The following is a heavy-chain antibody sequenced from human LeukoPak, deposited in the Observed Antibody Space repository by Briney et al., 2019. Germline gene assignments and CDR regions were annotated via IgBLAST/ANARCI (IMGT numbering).Heavy chain of an antibody. J-gene: IGHJ4*02. Sequence: PGGSLRLSCAASGFTFSSYAMHWVRQAPGKGLEWVGRIKSKTDGGTTDYAAPVKGRFTISRDDSKNTLYLQMNSLKTEDTAVYYCTTLGIAAAGTHWGQGTLVTVSS. CDR1: GFTFSSYA. CDR2: IKSKTDGGTT. D-gene: IGHD6-13*01. V-gene: IGHV3-15*01. CDR3: TTLGIAAAGTH.